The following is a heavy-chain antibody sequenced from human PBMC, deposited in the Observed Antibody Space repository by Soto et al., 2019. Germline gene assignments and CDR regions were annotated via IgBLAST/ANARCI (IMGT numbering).Heavy chain of an antibody. J-gene: IGHJ4*02. CDR1: GGTFSSYA. Sequence: SVKVSCKASGGTFSSYAISWVRQAPGQGLEWMGGIIPIFGTANYAQKFQGRVTITADESTSTAYMELSSLRSEDTAVYYSARDPPQYYYDSSGYYWDDYWGQGTLVTV. V-gene: IGHV1-69*13. CDR2: IIPIFGTA. CDR3: ARDPPQYYYDSSGYYWDDY. D-gene: IGHD3-22*01.